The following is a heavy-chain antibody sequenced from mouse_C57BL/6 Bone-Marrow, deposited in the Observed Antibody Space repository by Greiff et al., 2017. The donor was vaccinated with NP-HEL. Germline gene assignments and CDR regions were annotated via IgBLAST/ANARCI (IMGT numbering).Heavy chain of an antibody. CDR3: ARAGYYPHYYAMDY. J-gene: IGHJ4*01. Sequence: EVQGVESGGDLVKPGGSLKLSCAASGFTFSSYGMSWVRQTPDKRLEWVATISSGGSYTYYPDSVKGRFTISRDNAKNTLYLQMSSLKSEDTAMYYCARAGYYPHYYAMDYWGQGTSVTVSS. CDR2: ISSGGSYT. CDR1: GFTFSSYG. D-gene: IGHD2-3*01. V-gene: IGHV5-6*01.